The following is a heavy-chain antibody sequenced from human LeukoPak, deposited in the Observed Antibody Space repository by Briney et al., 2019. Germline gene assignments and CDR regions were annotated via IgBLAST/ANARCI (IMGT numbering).Heavy chain of an antibody. CDR1: GFSLSTSGVG. CDR3: GHENGYCRSTSCGFGISFDY. V-gene: IGHV2-5*02. Sequence: KESGPTLVKPTQTLTLTSTFSGFSLSTSGVGVDWIPQPPGKALEWLALIYWDDDKRYSPSLKSQLTISKDTPKKQVVLTMPNMDPVETATYYCGHENGYCRSTSCGFGISFDYWGQGTLVTVSS. CDR2: IYWDDDK. J-gene: IGHJ4*02. D-gene: IGHD2-2*01.